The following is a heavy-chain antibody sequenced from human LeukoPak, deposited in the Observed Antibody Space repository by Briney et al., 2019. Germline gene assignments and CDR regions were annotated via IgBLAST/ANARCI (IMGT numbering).Heavy chain of an antibody. CDR3: SKASYYVLPCFDS. CDR1: GFTFSSYV. J-gene: IGHJ4*02. D-gene: IGHD3-10*02. Sequence: GGSLRPSCAASGFTFSSYVMSWVRQAPGKGLEWVAGINDSGGNTYYADSVKGRFTISRDNSKNTLYLQMNSLRAEDTAVYYCSKASYYVLPCFDSWGQGTLVTVSS. V-gene: IGHV3-23*01. CDR2: INDSGGNT.